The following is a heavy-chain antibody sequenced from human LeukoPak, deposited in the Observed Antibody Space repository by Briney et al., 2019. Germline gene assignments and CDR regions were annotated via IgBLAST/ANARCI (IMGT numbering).Heavy chain of an antibody. J-gene: IGHJ4*02. CDR1: GGSISSHN. V-gene: IGHV4-59*08. Sequence: SETLSLTCTVSGGSISSHNWSWIWQPPGEGLWRGGYIYYSGSTKYNPSLKSRVTISVDTSKYQFSLKLSSVTAADTAVYYCARLPRWYYFDYWGQGTLVTVSS. D-gene: IGHD6-13*01. CDR2: IYYSGST. CDR3: ARLPRWYYFDY.